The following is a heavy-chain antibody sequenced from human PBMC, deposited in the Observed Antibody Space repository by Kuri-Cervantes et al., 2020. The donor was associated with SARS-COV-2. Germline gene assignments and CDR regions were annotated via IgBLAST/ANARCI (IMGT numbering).Heavy chain of an antibody. J-gene: IGHJ4*02. V-gene: IGHV3-33*06. CDR1: GFTFSNFG. CDR2: MWSGGSNK. D-gene: IGHD7-27*01. CDR3: TKDLEGLGMTH. Sequence: GGSLRLSCAASGFTFSNFGMHWVRQAPGKGLEWVAAMWSGGSNKYYADSVKGRFTISRDNSNNTLYLQMNILRSEDTAVYYCTKDLEGLGMTHWGQGTLVTVSS.